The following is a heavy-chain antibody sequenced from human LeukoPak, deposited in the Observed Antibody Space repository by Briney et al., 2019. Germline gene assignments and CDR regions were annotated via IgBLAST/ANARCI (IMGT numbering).Heavy chain of an antibody. CDR3: ARVGGSWFSDY. V-gene: IGHV3-74*01. Sequence: GGSLRLSCAASGFTFSGYWMQWVRQAPGKGLVWVSRINGDGSGTTYADSVKGRFTISRDNAENTLYLQMNSLRADDTAVYYCARVGGSWFSDYWGQGALVTVSS. CDR1: GFTFSGYW. D-gene: IGHD6-13*01. J-gene: IGHJ4*02. CDR2: INGDGSGT.